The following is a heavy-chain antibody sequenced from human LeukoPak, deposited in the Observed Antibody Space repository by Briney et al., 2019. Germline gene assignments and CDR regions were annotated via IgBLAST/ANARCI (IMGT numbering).Heavy chain of an antibody. Sequence: GASVKVSCKASGYTFTSYGITWVRQAPGQGLEWMGWISADNGNTNYAQKLQGRVTMTTDTSTSTAYMELRSLRSDDTAVYYCARSETVLKYDYWGRGTLVTVSS. D-gene: IGHD2-21*02. V-gene: IGHV1-18*01. CDR1: GYTFTSYG. CDR2: ISADNGNT. J-gene: IGHJ4*02. CDR3: ARSETVLKYDY.